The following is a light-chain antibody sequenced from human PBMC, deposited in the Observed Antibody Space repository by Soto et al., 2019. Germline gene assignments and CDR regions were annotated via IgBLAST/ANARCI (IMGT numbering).Light chain of an antibody. J-gene: IGLJ1*01. CDR1: SSDVGGYNY. Sequence: QSALTQPASVSGSPGQAITLSCTGTSSDVGGYNYVSWYQQHPGKAPKLIIYKVNIRPSGVSNRFSGSKSGNTASLTISGLQAEDEADYYCCSYAGSATYVFGTGTKLTVL. CDR3: CSYAGSATYV. V-gene: IGLV2-23*02. CDR2: KVN.